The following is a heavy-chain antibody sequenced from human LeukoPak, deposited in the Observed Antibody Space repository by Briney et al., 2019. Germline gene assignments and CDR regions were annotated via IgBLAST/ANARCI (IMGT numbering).Heavy chain of an antibody. V-gene: IGHV4-34*01. CDR2: INQSGST. CDR1: GGSFSYYY. J-gene: IGHJ4*02. CDR3: ARADYYGSGSYYNY. D-gene: IGHD3-10*01. Sequence: SETLSLTCAVYGGSFSYYYWSWIRQPPGKGLEWIGEINQSGSTNYNPSLKSRVTISLDTSKNQFSLKVTSVTAADTAVYYCARADYYGSGSYYNYWGQGTLVTVSS.